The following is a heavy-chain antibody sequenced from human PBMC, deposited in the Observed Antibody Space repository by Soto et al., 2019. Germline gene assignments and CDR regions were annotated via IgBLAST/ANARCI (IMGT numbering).Heavy chain of an antibody. CDR2: IYHSGST. CDR3: ARDLFGRDYYGSGSYHNWFDP. D-gene: IGHD3-10*01. CDR1: GGSFSGYY. V-gene: IGHV4-34*09. Sequence: SETLSLTCAVYGGSFSGYYWSWIRQPPGKGLEWIGYIYHSGSTNYNPSLKSRATISVDTSKNQFSLKLSSVTAADTAVYYCARDLFGRDYYGSGSYHNWFDPWGQGTLVTVSS. J-gene: IGHJ5*02.